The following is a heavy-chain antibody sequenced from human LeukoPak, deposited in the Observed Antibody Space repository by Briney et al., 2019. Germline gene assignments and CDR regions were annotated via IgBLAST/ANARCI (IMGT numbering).Heavy chain of an antibody. CDR3: ASIRGDKTSFDY. CDR1: GVFFNSRW. Sequence: GTLTLSCAASGVFFNSRWLCWVRQPPGKGLEWVGNIKRYGGGDYYLDSVKSRFTISRDNAKNSLDPEMNSFRAEDTAVYYCASIRGDKTSFDYLGQGSLVTVSS. J-gene: IGHJ4*02. CDR2: IKRYGGGD. V-gene: IGHV3-7*01. D-gene: IGHD3-10*01.